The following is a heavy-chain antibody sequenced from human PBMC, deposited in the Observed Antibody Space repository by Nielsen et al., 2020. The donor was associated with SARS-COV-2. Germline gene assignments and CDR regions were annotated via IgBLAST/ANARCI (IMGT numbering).Heavy chain of an antibody. V-gene: IGHV3-21*01. D-gene: IGHD2-15*01. CDR2: ISSSSSYI. J-gene: IGHJ6*02. CDR3: ARALALLDYYYYGMDV. CDR1: GFTFSSYS. Sequence: GVLKISCAASGFTFSSYSMNWVRQAPGKGLEWVSSISSSSSYIYYADSVKGRFTISRDNAKNSLYLQMNSLRAEDTAVYYCARALALLDYYYYGMDVWGQGTTVTVSS.